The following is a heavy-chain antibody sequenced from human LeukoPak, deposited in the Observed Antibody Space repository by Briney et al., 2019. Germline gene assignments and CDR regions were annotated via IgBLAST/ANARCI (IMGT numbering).Heavy chain of an antibody. J-gene: IGHJ4*02. CDR3: ARGYSSGWHFDY. V-gene: IGHV3-30*04. Sequence: GGSLRHSCAASGFTFSSYAMHWVRQAPGKGLESVAVISYDGSNKYYADSVKGRFTISRDNSKNTLYLQMNSLRAEDTAVYYCARGYSSGWHFDYWGQGTLVTVSS. D-gene: IGHD6-19*01. CDR1: GFTFSSYA. CDR2: ISYDGSNK.